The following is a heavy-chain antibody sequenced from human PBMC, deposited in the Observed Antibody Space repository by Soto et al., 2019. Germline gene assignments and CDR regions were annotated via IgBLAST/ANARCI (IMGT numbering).Heavy chain of an antibody. CDR3: AKDMGPSPRPPDSLYV. D-gene: IGHD3-10*01. J-gene: IGHJ3*01. Sequence: QMQLAESGGNVVQPGRSLRLSCVASGFTFRSFGMHWVRQAPGKGLEWVATISHDGNKEYYGDSVKGRFTVSRDNSRDTIYLEMNSVRADDTAVYYCAKDMGPSPRPPDSLYVWGQGTMVTVSS. CDR1: GFTFRSFG. CDR2: ISHDGNKE. V-gene: IGHV3-30*18.